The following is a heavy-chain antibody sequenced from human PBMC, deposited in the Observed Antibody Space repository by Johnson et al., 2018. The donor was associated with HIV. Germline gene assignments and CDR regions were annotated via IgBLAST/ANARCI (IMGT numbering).Heavy chain of an antibody. CDR1: GFTFSSYW. CDR3: ARGDIVVVPAATRAQDAFDI. Sequence: VQLVESGGGLVQPGGSLRLSCAASGFTFSSYWMSWVRQAPGKGLEWVADIKQDGSEKYAVDSVKGRFNISSANAKNSLYLQMNSLRAEDTAVYYCARGDIVVVPAATRAQDAFDIWGQGTMVTVSS. J-gene: IGHJ3*02. V-gene: IGHV3-7*01. D-gene: IGHD2-2*01. CDR2: IKQDGSEK.